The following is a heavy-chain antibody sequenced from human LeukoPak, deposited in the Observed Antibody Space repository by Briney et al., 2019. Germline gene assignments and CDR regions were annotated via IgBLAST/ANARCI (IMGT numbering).Heavy chain of an antibody. D-gene: IGHD6-19*01. Sequence: GGSLRLSCAASGFTFSSYSMNWVRQAPGKGLEWVSSISSSSSYIYYADSVKGRFTISRDNAKNSLYLQMNSLRAEDTAVYYCARVSLAVAPGHWGQGTLVTVSS. CDR1: GFTFSSYS. CDR3: ARVSLAVAPGH. J-gene: IGHJ4*02. CDR2: ISSSSSYI. V-gene: IGHV3-21*01.